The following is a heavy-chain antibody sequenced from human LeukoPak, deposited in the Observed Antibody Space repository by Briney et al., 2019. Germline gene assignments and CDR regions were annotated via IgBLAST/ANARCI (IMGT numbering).Heavy chain of an antibody. CDR3: ARSRRVMARPGD. V-gene: IGHV3-74*01. CDR1: GFTFSSYW. J-gene: IGHJ4*02. D-gene: IGHD3-16*01. Sequence: GGSLRLSCAASGFTFSSYWMHWVRQAPGKGLVWVSRINSDGSSTSYADSVKGRFTISRDNAKNTLYLQMNSLRAEDTAVYYCARSRRVMARPGDWGQGTLVTVSS. CDR2: INSDGSST.